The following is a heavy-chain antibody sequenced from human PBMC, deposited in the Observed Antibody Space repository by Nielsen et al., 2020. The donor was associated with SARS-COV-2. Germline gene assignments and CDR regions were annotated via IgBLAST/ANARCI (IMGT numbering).Heavy chain of an antibody. J-gene: IGHJ4*02. Sequence: GESLKIYCAASGFTFSYYWMSWVRQAPGKGLEWVANIKQDGSEKYYVDSVKGRFTISRDNAKNSLFLQMNSLRAADTAVYYCARTGSYGYIPFEYWGQGTLVTVSS. V-gene: IGHV3-7*01. CDR3: ARTGSYGYIPFEY. D-gene: IGHD5-18*01. CDR1: GFTFSYYW. CDR2: IKQDGSEK.